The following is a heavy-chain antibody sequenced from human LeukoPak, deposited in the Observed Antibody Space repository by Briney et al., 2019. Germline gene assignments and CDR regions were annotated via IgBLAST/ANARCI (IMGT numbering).Heavy chain of an antibody. CDR1: GFTFSSYG. D-gene: IGHD1-1*01. CDR3: ARGPTGTPKYNWFDP. V-gene: IGHV3-23*01. Sequence: GGSLRLSCAASGFTFSSYGMSWVRQAPGKGLEWVSAISGSGGSTYYADSVKGRFTISRDNSKNTLYLQMNSLRAEDTAVYYCARGPTGTPKYNWFDPWGQGTLVTVSS. J-gene: IGHJ5*02. CDR2: ISGSGGST.